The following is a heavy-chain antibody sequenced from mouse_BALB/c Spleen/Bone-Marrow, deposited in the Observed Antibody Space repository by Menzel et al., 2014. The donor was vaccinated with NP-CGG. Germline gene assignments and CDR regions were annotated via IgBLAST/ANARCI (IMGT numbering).Heavy chain of an antibody. CDR1: GFTFSSYA. V-gene: IGHV5-9-1*01. CDR3: ARPNTDYFGY. J-gene: IGHJ2*01. Sequence: EVKLMESGGGLVKPGGSLKLSCAASGFTFSSYAMSWIRRTPEKRLEWVATISSGGNYTYYPDSVKGRFTISRDNAKNTLYLQMSSLRSEDTAMYYCARPNTDYFGYWGQGTTLTVSS. D-gene: IGHD5-1-1*01. CDR2: ISSGGNYT.